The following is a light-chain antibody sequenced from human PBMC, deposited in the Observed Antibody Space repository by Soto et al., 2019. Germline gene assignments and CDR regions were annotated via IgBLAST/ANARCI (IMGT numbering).Light chain of an antibody. CDR1: QSVSRSY. V-gene: IGKV3-20*01. CDR3: QQYGSSLPLT. Sequence: EIVLTQSPGTLSLSPGERATLSCRASQSVSRSYLAWYQQKPGQAPRLLIYGASSRATGIPDRFSGSGSGTDFTLTISRLEPEDFAVYYCQQYGSSLPLTFGGGTKVEIK. J-gene: IGKJ4*01. CDR2: GAS.